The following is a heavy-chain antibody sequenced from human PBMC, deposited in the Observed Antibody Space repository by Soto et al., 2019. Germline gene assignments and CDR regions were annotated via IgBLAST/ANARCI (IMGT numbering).Heavy chain of an antibody. CDR2: IYWDDDK. CDR1: GFSLSTSGVG. Sequence: QITLKESGPTLVKPTQTLTLTCTFSGFSLSTSGVGVGWIRQPPGKALEWLALIYWDDDKRYSPSLKSRLTITKDTSKNQVVLTMTNMDPVDTATYYCAHIAGRKTTIFGVVIMAGFDPWGQGTLVTVSS. CDR3: AHIAGRKTTIFGVVIMAGFDP. V-gene: IGHV2-5*02. D-gene: IGHD3-3*01. J-gene: IGHJ5*02.